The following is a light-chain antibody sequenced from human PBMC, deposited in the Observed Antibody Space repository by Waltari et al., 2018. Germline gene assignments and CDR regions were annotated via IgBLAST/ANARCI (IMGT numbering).Light chain of an antibody. Sequence: DIVMTQSPDSLAVPLGERATINCKSSQSVLYSSNNKNYLAWYQQKPGQPPKLLIYWASARESGVPDRFSGSGSGTDFTLTISSLQAEDVAVYYCQQYYITPYTFGQGTKLEIK. CDR1: QSVLYSSNNKNY. CDR3: QQYYITPYT. J-gene: IGKJ2*01. CDR2: WAS. V-gene: IGKV4-1*01.